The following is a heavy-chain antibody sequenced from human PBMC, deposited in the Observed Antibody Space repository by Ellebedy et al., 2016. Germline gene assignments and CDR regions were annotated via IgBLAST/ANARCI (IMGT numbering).Heavy chain of an antibody. J-gene: IGHJ4*02. CDR3: AKDSTTLTLTFDY. D-gene: IGHD4/OR15-4a*01. CDR2: ISYDGSNK. V-gene: IGHV3-30*18. Sequence: GESLKISCAASGFTFSSFGMHWVRQAPGKGLEWVAVISYDGSNKYYADSVKGRFTISRDNSKNTLYLQMNSLRAEDTALYYCAKDSTTLTLTFDYWGQGTLVTVSS. CDR1: GFTFSSFG.